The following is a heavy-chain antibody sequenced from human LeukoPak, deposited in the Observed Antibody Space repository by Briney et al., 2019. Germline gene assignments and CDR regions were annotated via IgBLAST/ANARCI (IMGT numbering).Heavy chain of an antibody. Sequence: GGSLRLSCAASGFTFDDYAMHWVRQAPGKGLEWVSLISGDGGSTYYADSVKDRFTISRDNSKNSLYLQMNSLRTEDTALYYCAKDHNIAGSGWENSPDYWGQGTLVTVSS. J-gene: IGHJ4*02. D-gene: IGHD6-19*01. V-gene: IGHV3-43*02. CDR2: ISGDGGST. CDR1: GFTFDDYA. CDR3: AKDHNIAGSGWENSPDY.